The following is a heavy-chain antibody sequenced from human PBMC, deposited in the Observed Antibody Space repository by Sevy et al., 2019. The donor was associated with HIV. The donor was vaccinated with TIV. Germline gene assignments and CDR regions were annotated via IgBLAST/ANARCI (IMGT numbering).Heavy chain of an antibody. V-gene: IGHV3-48*02. CDR1: GFTFSSYS. Sequence: GGSLRLSCAASGFTFSSYSMNWVRQAPGKGLEWVSYISSSSPTIYYADSVKGRFTISRDNAKNSLYVQMNSLKDDDTAVYYCARRSITMVRGVISYGMDVWGQGTTVTVSS. CDR3: ARRSITMVRGVISYGMDV. D-gene: IGHD3-10*01. CDR2: ISSSSPTI. J-gene: IGHJ6*02.